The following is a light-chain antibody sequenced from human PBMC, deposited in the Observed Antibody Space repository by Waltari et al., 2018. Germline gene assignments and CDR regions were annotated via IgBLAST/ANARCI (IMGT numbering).Light chain of an antibody. CDR3: QQSYSTPWWT. J-gene: IGKJ1*01. V-gene: IGKV1-39*01. Sequence: DIQMTQSPSSPSASVGDRVTITCRASQSISSYLNWYQQKPGKDPKLLIYAASSLQSGVPSRFSGSGSGTDFTLTISSLQPEDFATYYCQQSYSTPWWTFGQGTKVEIK. CDR1: QSISSY. CDR2: AAS.